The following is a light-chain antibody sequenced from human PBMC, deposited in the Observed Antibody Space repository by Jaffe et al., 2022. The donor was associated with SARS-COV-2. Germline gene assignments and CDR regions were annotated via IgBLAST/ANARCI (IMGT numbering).Light chain of an antibody. V-gene: IGLV3-10*01. CDR3: YSTDSSGNHRV. CDR2: EDS. Sequence: SYEVTQPPSVSVSPGQTARITCSGDALPKKYPFWYQQKSGQAPVLVIYEDSKRPSGIPERFSASSAGTMATLIISGAQVEDEADYYCYSTDSSGNHRVFGGGTKLTVL. J-gene: IGLJ3*02. CDR1: ALPKKY.